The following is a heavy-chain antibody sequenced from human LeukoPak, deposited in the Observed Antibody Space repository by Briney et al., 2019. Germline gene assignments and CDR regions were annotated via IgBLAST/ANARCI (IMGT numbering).Heavy chain of an antibody. V-gene: IGHV4-59*01. CDR2: IYYIGST. J-gene: IGHJ4*02. CDR3: ARLRGNYFPDY. Sequence: SETLSLTCTVSGDSISGYYWTWIRQPPGKGLEWIGYIYYIGSTNYNPSLKSRLTISVGTSKNQFSLKLSSVTAADTAVYYCARLRGNYFPDYWGQGALVTVSS. D-gene: IGHD4-11*01. CDR1: GDSISGYY.